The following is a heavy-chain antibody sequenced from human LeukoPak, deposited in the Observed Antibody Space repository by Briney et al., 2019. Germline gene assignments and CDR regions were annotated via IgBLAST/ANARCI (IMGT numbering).Heavy chain of an antibody. CDR2: IGPIFGTA. J-gene: IGHJ6*03. D-gene: IGHD5-12*01. Sequence: SVKVSCKASGGTFSSYAISWVRQAPGQGLEWMGGIGPIFGTANYAQKFQGRVTITTDESTSTAYMELSSLRSEDTAVYYCATGYSGYDSADYYYYYMDVWGKGTTDTVSS. V-gene: IGHV1-69*05. CDR1: GGTFSSYA. CDR3: ATGYSGYDSADYYYYYMDV.